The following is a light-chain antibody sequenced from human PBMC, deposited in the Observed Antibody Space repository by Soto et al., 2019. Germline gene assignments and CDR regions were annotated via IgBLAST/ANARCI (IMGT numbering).Light chain of an antibody. CDR1: NSDIGNYNY. J-gene: IGLJ1*01. V-gene: IGLV2-14*01. CDR2: EVT. Sequence: QSALTQPASVSGSPGQSITISCTGTNSDIGNYNYVSWYQQLPGKAPKLMIFEVTNRPSGISDRFSGSKSGNTASLTISRLQADYEADYYCSSYTTASPLEIFGTGTKLTVL. CDR3: SSYTTASPLEI.